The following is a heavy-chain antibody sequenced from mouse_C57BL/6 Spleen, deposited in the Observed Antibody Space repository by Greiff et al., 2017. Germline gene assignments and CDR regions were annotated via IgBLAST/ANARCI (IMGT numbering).Heavy chain of an antibody. CDR3: ARGYGNLYYAMDY. V-gene: IGHV5-4*03. CDR2: ISDGGSYT. J-gene: IGHJ4*01. Sequence: EVMLVESGGGLVKPGGSLKLSCAASGFTFSSYAMSWVRQTPEKRLEWVATISDGGSYTYYPDNVKGRFTISRDNAKNNLYLQMSHLKSEDTAMYYCARGYGNLYYAMDYWGQGTSVTVAS. D-gene: IGHD2-10*02. CDR1: GFTFSSYA.